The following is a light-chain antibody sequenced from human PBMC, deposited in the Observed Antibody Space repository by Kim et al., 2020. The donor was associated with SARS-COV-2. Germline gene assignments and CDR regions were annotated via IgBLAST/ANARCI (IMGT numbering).Light chain of an antibody. V-gene: IGLV3-1*01. Sequence: VSPGQTASIACSGDKLGNKYAPWYQQKPGQSPVLVIHQDNKRPSGIPERFSGSNSGNTATLTISETQAMDEADYYCQAWDRSTVVFGGGTQLTVL. CDR1: KLGNKY. J-gene: IGLJ2*01. CDR2: QDN. CDR3: QAWDRSTVV.